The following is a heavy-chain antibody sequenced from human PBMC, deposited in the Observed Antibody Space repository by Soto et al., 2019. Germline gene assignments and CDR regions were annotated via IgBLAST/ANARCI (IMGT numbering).Heavy chain of an antibody. Sequence: QVQLQESGPGLVKPSETLSLTCTVSGGXXXXXXXXXXRQPAGKGLEWIGRIYTSGSTNYNPSLKSRVTMSVDTSKNQFXLKXXSXXXXXXXXXXXXXXXXXFXYWGQGTLVTVSS. V-gene: IGHV4-4*07. CDR1: GGXXXXXX. CDR2: IYTSGST. CDR3: XXXXXXFXY. J-gene: IGHJ4*02.